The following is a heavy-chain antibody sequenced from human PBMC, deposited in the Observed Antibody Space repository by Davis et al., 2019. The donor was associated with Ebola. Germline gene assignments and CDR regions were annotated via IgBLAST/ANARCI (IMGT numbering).Heavy chain of an antibody. V-gene: IGHV3-74*01. D-gene: IGHD1-7*01. Sequence: PGGSLRLSCAASGFSFSNYWIHWVRQAPGKGPVWVSRISPDGSATGYADSVKGRFIISRDNSKNMLYLQMNSLRAEDTAVYYCVKVGQMKWNFRYAMDVWGQGTTVTVSS. J-gene: IGHJ6*02. CDR2: ISPDGSAT. CDR3: VKVGQMKWNFRYAMDV. CDR1: GFSFSNYW.